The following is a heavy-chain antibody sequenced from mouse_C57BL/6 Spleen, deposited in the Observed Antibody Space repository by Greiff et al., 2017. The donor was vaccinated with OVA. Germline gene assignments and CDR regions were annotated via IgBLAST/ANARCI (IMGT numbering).Heavy chain of an antibody. V-gene: IGHV1-81*01. CDR2: IYPSSGNT. CDR1: GYTFTSYG. D-gene: IGHD2-1*01. J-gene: IGHJ2*01. Sequence: QVHVKQSGAELARPGASVKLSCKASGYTFTSYGISWVKQRTGQGLEWIGEIYPSSGNTYYNEKFKGKATLTAGKSSSTAYMELRSLTSEDSAVYFCARWDSTLSFDYWGQGTTLTVSS. CDR3: ARWDSTLSFDY.